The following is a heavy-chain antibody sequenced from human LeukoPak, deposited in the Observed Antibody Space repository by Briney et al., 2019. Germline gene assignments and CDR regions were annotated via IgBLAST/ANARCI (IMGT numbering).Heavy chain of an antibody. CDR2: IRGDNGNT. CDR1: GYTFTHYG. Sequence: GASVKVSCKASGYTFTHYGFSWVRQAPGQGLEWVGWIRGDNGNTNYAQKFQGRVTMTTETSTSTVYMELRSLRSDDTAVYYCARGGTYAFSYYMDVWGKGTTVTVSS. CDR3: ARGGTYAFSYYMDV. V-gene: IGHV1-18*01. J-gene: IGHJ6*03. D-gene: IGHD1-7*01.